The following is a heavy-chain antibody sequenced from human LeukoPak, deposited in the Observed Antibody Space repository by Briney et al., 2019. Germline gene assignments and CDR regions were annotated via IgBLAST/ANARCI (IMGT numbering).Heavy chain of an antibody. J-gene: IGHJ4*02. CDR2: IKQDGSEK. CDR3: ARLGVVPAAMEVNYFDY. D-gene: IGHD2-2*01. CDR1: GFTFSSYR. V-gene: IGHV3-7*03. Sequence: GGSLRLSCAASGFTFSSYRMSWVRQAPGKGLDWVANIKQDGSEKYYVDSVKRRFTISRDNAKNSLYLQINSLRAEDTAVYYCARLGVVPAAMEVNYFDYWGQGTLVTVSS.